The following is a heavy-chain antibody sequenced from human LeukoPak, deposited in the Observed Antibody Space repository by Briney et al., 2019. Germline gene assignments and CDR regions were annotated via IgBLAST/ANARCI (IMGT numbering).Heavy chain of an antibody. D-gene: IGHD3-22*01. V-gene: IGHV4-59*01. CDR3: ARRTYYYDSSDQYFDI. CDR1: GGSISSYY. J-gene: IGHJ3*02. Sequence: SETLSLPCTVSGGSISSYYWSWIRQPPGKGLEWIGYIYYSGSTNYNPSLKSRVTISVDTSKNQFSLKLSSVTAADTAVYYCARRTYYYDSSDQYFDIWGQKAMLPVSS. CDR2: IYYSGST.